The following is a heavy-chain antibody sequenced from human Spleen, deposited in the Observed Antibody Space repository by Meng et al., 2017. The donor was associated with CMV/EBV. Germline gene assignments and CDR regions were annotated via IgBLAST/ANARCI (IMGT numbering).Heavy chain of an antibody. J-gene: IGHJ2*01. CDR1: GGSISSDGYY. D-gene: IGHD4-11*01. CDR3: ARGRWSTVTYEVYYYFDL. Sequence: SETLSLTCTVSGGSISSDGYYWTWIRQHPGKGLEWIGYMYNSGSTYYNPSLKSRVTMSVVDTSKNQFSMKLSSVTAADTAVYYCARGRWSTVTYEVYYYFDLWGRGTLVTVSS. CDR2: MYNSGST. V-gene: IGHV4-31*03.